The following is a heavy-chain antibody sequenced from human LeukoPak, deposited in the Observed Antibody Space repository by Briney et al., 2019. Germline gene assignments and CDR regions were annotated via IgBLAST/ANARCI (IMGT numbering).Heavy chain of an antibody. CDR3: AKDQRTMTRRMDV. Sequence: SGGSLRLSCAASGFTFSSYSINWVRQAPGKGLEWVSCVSSTSSFIYYADSVKGRFTISRDNAKNSLYLQMNSLRVEDTAVYYCAKDQRTMTRRMDVWGQGTTVTVSS. D-gene: IGHD2-2*01. J-gene: IGHJ6*02. CDR1: GFTFSSYS. CDR2: VSSTSSFI. V-gene: IGHV3-21*01.